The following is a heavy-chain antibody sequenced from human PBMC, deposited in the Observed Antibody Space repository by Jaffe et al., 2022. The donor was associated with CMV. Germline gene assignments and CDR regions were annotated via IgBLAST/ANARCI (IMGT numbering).Heavy chain of an antibody. CDR2: INPSGGST. D-gene: IGHD2-2*01. Sequence: QVQLVQSGAEVKKPGASVKVSCKASGYTFTSYYMHWVRQAPGQGLEWMGIINPSGGSTSYAQKFQGRVTMTRDTSTSTVYMELSSLRSEDTAVYYCARDTEDIVVVPAASYYYYYMDVWGKGTTVTVSS. V-gene: IGHV1-46*01. CDR3: ARDTEDIVVVPAASYYYYYMDV. CDR1: GYTFTSYY. J-gene: IGHJ6*03.